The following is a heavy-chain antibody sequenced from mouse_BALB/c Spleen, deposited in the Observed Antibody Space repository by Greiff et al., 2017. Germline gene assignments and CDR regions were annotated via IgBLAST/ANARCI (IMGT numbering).Heavy chain of an antibody. J-gene: IGHJ1*01. CDR3: ARHPYGNYGYFDV. V-gene: IGHV5-12-1*01. Sequence: EVMLVESGGGLVKPGGSLKLSCAASGFAFSSYDMSWVRQTPEKRLEWVAYISSGGGSTYYPDTVKGRFTISRDNAKNTLYLQMSSLKSEDTAMYYCARHPYGNYGYFDVWGAGTTVTVSS. CDR1: GFAFSSYD. CDR2: ISSGGGST. D-gene: IGHD2-1*01.